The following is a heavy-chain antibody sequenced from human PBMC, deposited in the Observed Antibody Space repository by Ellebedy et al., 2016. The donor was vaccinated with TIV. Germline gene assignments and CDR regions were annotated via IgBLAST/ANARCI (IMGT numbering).Heavy chain of an antibody. Sequence: PGGSLRLSCAASGFTFNRYGMHWVRQAPGKGLEWVAVISNDERTQYYVDSVKGRFTISRDNSKNTVYLQMNSLRAEDTASYYCAKELVHAIHGFDSWGQGTMVTVSS. CDR3: AKELVHAIHGFDS. V-gene: IGHV3-30*18. J-gene: IGHJ3*02. D-gene: IGHD2-8*02. CDR1: GFTFNRYG. CDR2: ISNDERTQ.